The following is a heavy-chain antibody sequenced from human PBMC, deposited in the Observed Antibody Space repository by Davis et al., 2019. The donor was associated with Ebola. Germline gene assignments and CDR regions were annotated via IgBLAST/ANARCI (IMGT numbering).Heavy chain of an antibody. CDR2: INPDGSFT. V-gene: IGHV3-74*01. J-gene: IGHJ4*02. CDR1: GFTFSSYW. Sequence: PGGSLRLSCAASGFTFSSYWMHWVRQAPGKGLVWVSRINPDGSFTDYADSVKGRFSISRDNAKNTLYLQMNSLTAEDTAVYYCVRTTYGAPEYWGQGTLVTVSS. D-gene: IGHD4-17*01. CDR3: VRTTYGAPEY.